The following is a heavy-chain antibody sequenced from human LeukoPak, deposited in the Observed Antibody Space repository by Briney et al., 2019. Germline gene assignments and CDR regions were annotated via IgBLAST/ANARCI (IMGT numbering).Heavy chain of an antibody. V-gene: IGHV3-23*01. D-gene: IGHD2-21*02. CDR3: ARETYCGGDCYVQYYFDY. CDR2: ISGSGDST. CDR1: GFTFSSFA. J-gene: IGHJ4*02. Sequence: GGSLRLSCAASGFTFSSFAMSWVRQAPGKGLEWVSTISGSGDSTYYADSVKGRFTISRDNARNSLYLQMNSLRAEDTAVYYCARETYCGGDCYVQYYFDYWGQGTLVTVSS.